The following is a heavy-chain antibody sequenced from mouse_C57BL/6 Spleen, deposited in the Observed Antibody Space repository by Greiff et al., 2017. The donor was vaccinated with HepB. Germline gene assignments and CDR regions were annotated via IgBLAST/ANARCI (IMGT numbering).Heavy chain of an antibody. Sequence: QVQLQQSGPGLVQPSQSLSITCTVSGFSLTSYGVHWVRQSPGKGLEWLGVIWSGGSTDYNAAFISRLSISKDNSKSQVFFKMNSLQADDTAIYYCAREGIYDYLFAYWGQGTLVTVSA. D-gene: IGHD2-4*01. CDR2: IWSGGST. V-gene: IGHV2-2*01. J-gene: IGHJ3*01. CDR3: AREGIYDYLFAY. CDR1: GFSLTSYG.